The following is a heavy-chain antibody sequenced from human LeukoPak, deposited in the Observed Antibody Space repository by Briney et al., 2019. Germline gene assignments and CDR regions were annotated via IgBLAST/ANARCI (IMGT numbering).Heavy chain of an antibody. J-gene: IGHJ3*02. D-gene: IGHD3-22*01. CDR1: GFTFSSYW. CDR3: ARVGEAYYDSSGYYGGDAFDI. V-gene: IGHV3-74*01. Sequence: GGSLRLSCAASGFTFSSYWMHWVRQAPGKGLVWVSRINSDGSSTSYADSVKGRFTISRDNAKNTLYLQMNSLRAEDTAVYYCARVGEAYYDSSGYYGGDAFDIWGQGTMVTVSS. CDR2: INSDGSST.